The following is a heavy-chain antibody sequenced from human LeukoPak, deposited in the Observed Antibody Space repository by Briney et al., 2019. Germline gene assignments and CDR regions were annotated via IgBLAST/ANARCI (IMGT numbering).Heavy chain of an antibody. CDR2: IKAGNGDT. CDR3: ARDDCGDTCYPGGY. D-gene: IGHD2-21*01. V-gene: IGHV1-3*01. J-gene: IGHJ4*02. CDR1: RYIFTKYV. Sequence: GASLRVSSKASRYIFTKYVVHWVRQAPGQRPEWMGWIKAGNGDTKYSQNFQDRLTITRDTSASTVYMELSSLTSEDTALYYCARDDCGDTCYPGGYWGQGTLGTVS.